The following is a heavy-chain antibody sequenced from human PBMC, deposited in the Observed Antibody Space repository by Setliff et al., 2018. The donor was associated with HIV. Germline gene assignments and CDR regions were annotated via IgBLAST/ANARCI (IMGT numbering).Heavy chain of an antibody. Sequence: GGSLRLSCAASGFTFSTYAMGWVRQAPGKGLEWVSTIGAVGGPTHYAESVKGRFTISKDNSKNTLYLQMSSLRDEDTAVYYCAKEDLPILDYWGQGTLVTVSS. CDR1: GFTFSTYA. CDR2: IGAVGGPT. D-gene: IGHD2-21*01. J-gene: IGHJ4*02. CDR3: AKEDLPILDY. V-gene: IGHV3-23*01.